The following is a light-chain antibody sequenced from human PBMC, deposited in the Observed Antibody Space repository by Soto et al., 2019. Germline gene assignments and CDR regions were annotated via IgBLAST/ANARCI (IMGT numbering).Light chain of an antibody. CDR1: QSISSY. J-gene: IGKJ1*01. CDR2: AAS. Sequence: DIQMTQSPSSLSASVRDRVTITCRASQSISSYLNWYQQKPGKAPKLLIYAASSLQSGVPSRFSGSGPGTDFTLTISSLQPEDFANYYGQQSYSTPLRTFGQGTKVDIK. CDR3: QQSYSTPLRT. V-gene: IGKV1-39*01.